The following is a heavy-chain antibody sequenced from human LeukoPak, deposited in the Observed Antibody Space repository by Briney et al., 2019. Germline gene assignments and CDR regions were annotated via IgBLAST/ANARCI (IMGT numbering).Heavy chain of an antibody. V-gene: IGHV4-59*08. CDR3: ASLLWFGEKTGAFDI. Sequence: SETLSLTCTVSGGSISGYYWSCIRQPPGKGLEWIGFIYYSGATNYNPSLKSRVTISADTSKNQFSLKLTSVTAADTAVYYCASLLWFGEKTGAFDIWGQGTMVTVSS. CDR1: GGSISGYY. CDR2: IYYSGAT. D-gene: IGHD3-10*01. J-gene: IGHJ3*02.